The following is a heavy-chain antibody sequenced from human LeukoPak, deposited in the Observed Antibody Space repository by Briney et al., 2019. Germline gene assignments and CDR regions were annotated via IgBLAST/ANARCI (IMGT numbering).Heavy chain of an antibody. Sequence: ASVKVSCKASGGTFSSYAISWVRQAPGQGLEWMGGIIPIFGTANYAQKFQGRVTITADKSTSTAYMELSSLRSEDTAVYYCARDRGDSWELRSTFDYWGQGTLVTVSS. CDR1: GGTFSSYA. D-gene: IGHD1-26*01. J-gene: IGHJ4*02. CDR3: ARDRGDSWELRSTFDY. V-gene: IGHV1-69*06. CDR2: IIPIFGTA.